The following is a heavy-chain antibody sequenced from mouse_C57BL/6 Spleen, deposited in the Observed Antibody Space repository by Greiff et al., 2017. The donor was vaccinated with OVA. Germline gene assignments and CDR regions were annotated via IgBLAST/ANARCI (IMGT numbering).Heavy chain of an antibody. V-gene: IGHV1-15*01. Sequence: VQLQQSGAELVRHGASVTLSCKASGYTFTDYEMHWVKQTPVHGLEWIGAIDPETGGTAYNQKFKGKAILTADKSSSTAYMELRSLTSEDSAVYYCTRGITTVDWYFDVWGTGTTVTVSS. J-gene: IGHJ1*03. CDR2: IDPETGGT. D-gene: IGHD1-1*01. CDR3: TRGITTVDWYFDV. CDR1: GYTFTDYE.